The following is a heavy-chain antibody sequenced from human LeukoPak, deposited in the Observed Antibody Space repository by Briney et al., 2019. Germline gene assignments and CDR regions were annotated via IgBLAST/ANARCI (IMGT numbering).Heavy chain of an antibody. CDR3: ARSPGGSGWYNYFDY. Sequence: GGSLRLSCAASGFTFSSYSMNWVRQAPGKGLEWVSSISSSSSYIYYADSVKGRFTISRDNAKNSLYLQMNSLRAEDTAVYYCARSPGGSGWYNYFDYWGQGTLVTVSS. J-gene: IGHJ4*02. D-gene: IGHD6-19*01. CDR2: ISSSSSYI. V-gene: IGHV3-21*01. CDR1: GFTFSSYS.